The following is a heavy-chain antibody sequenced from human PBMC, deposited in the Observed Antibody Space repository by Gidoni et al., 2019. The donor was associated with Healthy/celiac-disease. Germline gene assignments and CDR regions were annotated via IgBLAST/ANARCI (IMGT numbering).Heavy chain of an antibody. J-gene: IGHJ4*02. V-gene: IGHV3-21*01. CDR3: ARGEYSSSWYMGWDY. CDR1: GFTFRSYS. Sequence: EVQLVESGGGLVKPGGSLRLSCAASGFTFRSYSMNWYRQAPGKGLEWVSSISRSSSYIYYANSVKGRFTISRDNDKNSLYLQMNSLRAEDTAVYYCARGEYSSSWYMGWDYWGQGTLVTVSS. D-gene: IGHD6-13*01. CDR2: ISRSSSYI.